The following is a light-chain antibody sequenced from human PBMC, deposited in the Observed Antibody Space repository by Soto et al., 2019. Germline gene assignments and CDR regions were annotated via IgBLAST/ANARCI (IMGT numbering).Light chain of an antibody. V-gene: IGKV3-20*01. CDR3: QQYATRQWT. CDR2: DAS. CDR1: QSVSGSY. Sequence: EIVLTQSPGTLSLSPGERATLSCRARQSVSGSYLAWYQQKPVQSPRLLIYDASSRATGIPDRFSGSGSGTDFTLTTSRLEPEDLAVYYCQQYATRQWTFVQGTKVESK. J-gene: IGKJ1*01.